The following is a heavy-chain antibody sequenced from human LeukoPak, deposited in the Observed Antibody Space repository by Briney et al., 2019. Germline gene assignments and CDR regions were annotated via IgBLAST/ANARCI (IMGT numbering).Heavy chain of an antibody. CDR3: PRDRVLYVNYDSSEPYFDY. J-gene: IGHJ4*02. V-gene: IGHV1-2*02. CDR2: IKPNSGGT. Sequence: ASVKVSCKASGYTFTGYYMHWVRQAPGQGLELMGWIKPNSGGTNYAQTSQSRVTMIRDTSISTAYMVLRRLTSDDTAVYYCPRDRVLYVNYDSSEPYFDYWGEGALVTVSS. D-gene: IGHD3-22*01. CDR1: GYTFTGYY.